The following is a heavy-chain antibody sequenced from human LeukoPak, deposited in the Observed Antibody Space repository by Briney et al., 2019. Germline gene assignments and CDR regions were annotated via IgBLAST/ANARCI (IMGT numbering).Heavy chain of an antibody. CDR1: GASISSGYYY. D-gene: IGHD2-2*01. CDR2: IYYSGST. J-gene: IGHJ5*02. V-gene: IGHV4-31*03. Sequence: KASETLSLTCTVSGASISSGYYYWSWIRQHPGKGLEWIGYIYYSGSTYYNPSLKSRVTISVDTSKNQFSLKLSSVTAADTAVYYSARGRRLPYQLLWGNWFDPWGQGTLVTVSS. CDR3: ARGRRLPYQLLWGNWFDP.